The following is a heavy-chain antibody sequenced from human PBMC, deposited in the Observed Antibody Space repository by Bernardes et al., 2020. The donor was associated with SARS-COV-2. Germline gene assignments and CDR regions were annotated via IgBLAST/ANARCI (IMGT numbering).Heavy chain of an antibody. D-gene: IGHD7-27*01. J-gene: IGHJ5*02. CDR2: IYYSGST. V-gene: IGHV4-59*11. Sequence: SETLSLTCTVSGGSISSHYWSWIRQPPGKGLEWIGYIYYSGSTNYNPSLKSRVTISVDTSKNQFSLKLSSVTAADTAVYYCARDRLGIWFDPWGQGTLVTVSS. CDR3: ARDRLGIWFDP. CDR1: GGSISSHY.